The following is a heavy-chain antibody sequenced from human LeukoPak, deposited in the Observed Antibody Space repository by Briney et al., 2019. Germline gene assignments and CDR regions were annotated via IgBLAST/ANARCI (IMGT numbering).Heavy chain of an antibody. CDR3: ARDLRTAMGVPAAMWNY. CDR2: ISPDNGDT. J-gene: IGHJ4*02. V-gene: IGHV1-18*01. Sequence: ASVKVSCKASGYTFTSYGISWVRQAPGQGLEWMGWISPDNGDTNYAQKFQGRVTMTTDTSTRTAYMELRSLRSDDTAVYYCARDLRTAMGVPAAMWNYWGQGTLVTVSS. D-gene: IGHD2-2*01. CDR1: GYTFTSYG.